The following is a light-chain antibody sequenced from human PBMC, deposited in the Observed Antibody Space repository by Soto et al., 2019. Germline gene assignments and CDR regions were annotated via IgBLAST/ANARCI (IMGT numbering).Light chain of an antibody. V-gene: IGKV3-15*01. CDR2: SVS. CDR1: QSVSSN. Sequence: EIVMTQSPATLSVSPGERATLSCRASQSVSSNLAWYQQKPGQAPRLLIYSVSARATGIPARFSGSGSGTEFTLTISSLQSEDFAVYYCQQFNNCPWTFGQGTEVEIK. CDR3: QQFNNCPWT. J-gene: IGKJ1*01.